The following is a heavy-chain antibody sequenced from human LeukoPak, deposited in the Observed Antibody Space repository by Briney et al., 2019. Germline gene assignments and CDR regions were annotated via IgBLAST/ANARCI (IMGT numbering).Heavy chain of an antibody. CDR3: ARLGYCSRGTCYAFDY. D-gene: IGHD2-2*01. CDR2: IYPGVSDT. Sequence: GESLKISCKGSGYTFTSYWIGWVRQMPGKGLEWMGIIYPGVSDTRYNPSFQGQVTMSADKSITTAYLHWSSLKASDTAMYYCARLGYCSRGTCYAFDYWGQGTLVTVSS. J-gene: IGHJ4*02. CDR1: GYTFTSYW. V-gene: IGHV5-51*01.